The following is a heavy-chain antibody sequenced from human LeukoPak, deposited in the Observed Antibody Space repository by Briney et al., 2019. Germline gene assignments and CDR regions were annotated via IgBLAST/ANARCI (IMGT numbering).Heavy chain of an antibody. Sequence: GGSLRLSCAASGFTFSSYAMGWVRQAPGKGLEWVSAISGSGGSTYYADSVKGRFTISRDNSKNTLYLQMNSLRAEDTAVYYCAKSPGLLLWFGEGNFDYWGQGTLVTVSS. V-gene: IGHV3-23*01. CDR1: GFTFSSYA. J-gene: IGHJ4*02. CDR3: AKSPGLLLWFGEGNFDY. D-gene: IGHD3-10*01. CDR2: ISGSGGST.